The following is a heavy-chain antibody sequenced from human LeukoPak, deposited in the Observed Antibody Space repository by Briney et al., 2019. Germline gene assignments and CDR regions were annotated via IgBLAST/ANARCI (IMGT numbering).Heavy chain of an antibody. V-gene: IGHV4-59*08. CDR2: SKYSGNT. D-gene: IGHD3-9*01. Sequence: SETLSLTCTASGDSIRSYHWSWIRQPPGKGLEWIVYSKYSGNTNYNPSLKSRVTTSVDTSKNQFSLRLSSVTAADTAVYYCARHYDTYAFGLDVWGQGTAVTVSS. CDR3: ARHYDTYAFGLDV. J-gene: IGHJ6*02. CDR1: GDSIRSYH.